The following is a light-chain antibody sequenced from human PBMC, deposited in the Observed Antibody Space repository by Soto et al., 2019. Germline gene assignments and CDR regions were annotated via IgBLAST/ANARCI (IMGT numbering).Light chain of an antibody. CDR1: SSDVGGSNY. J-gene: IGLJ3*02. Sequence: QSALTQPASVSGSPGQSITISCSGTSSDVGGSNYVSWYQQYPGKVPKVIIYEVSNRPSGVSNRFSGSKSDNTASLTISGLQAEDEADYYCNSYTSTGTWVFGGGTQLTVL. V-gene: IGLV2-14*01. CDR3: NSYTSTGTWV. CDR2: EVS.